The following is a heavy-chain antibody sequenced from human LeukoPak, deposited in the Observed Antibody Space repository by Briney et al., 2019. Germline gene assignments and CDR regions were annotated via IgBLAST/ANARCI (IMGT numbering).Heavy chain of an antibody. CDR1: GFTFSDYY. J-gene: IGHJ5*02. V-gene: IGHV3-11*01. CDR2: ISSSGSTI. D-gene: IGHD3-3*01. CDR3: ARNPHYDFWSGPGFDP. Sequence: GGSLRLSCAASGFTFSDYYMSWVRQAPGKGLEWVSYISSSGSTIYYADSVKGRFTISRDNAKNSLYLQMNSLRAEDTAVYYCARNPHYDFWSGPGFDPWGQGTLVTVSS.